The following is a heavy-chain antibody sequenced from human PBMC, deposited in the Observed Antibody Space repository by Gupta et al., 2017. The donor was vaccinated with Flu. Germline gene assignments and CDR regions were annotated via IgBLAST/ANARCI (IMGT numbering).Heavy chain of an antibody. V-gene: IGHV2-5*01. D-gene: IGHD7-27*01. CDR2: IYGHDDK. J-gene: IGHJ5*01. CDR1: GFSLTTSRVG. CDR3: AYRPGPLGWFDS. Sequence: QITLKESGPTVLKPTQTLTLTCAFSGFSLTTSRVGVGWIRQPPGKALDWLAIIYGHDDKRYSPSLNNRLTITKDTSKNQEVLTMTNVDPVHTGTYYCAYRPGPLGWFDSWGQGTLVTVSS.